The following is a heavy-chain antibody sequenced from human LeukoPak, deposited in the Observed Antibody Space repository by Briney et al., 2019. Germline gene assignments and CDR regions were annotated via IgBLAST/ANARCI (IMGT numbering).Heavy chain of an antibody. J-gene: IGHJ1*01. D-gene: IGHD3-22*01. CDR1: GDSVSRSDSY. CDR3: ARRRYFDGSGYLE. V-gene: IGHV4-39*01. CDR2: IYYSGRT. Sequence: SETLSLTCSVSGDSVSRSDSYWDWIRQPPGKELEWIGTIYYSGRTYYSPSLRSRVTMSVDPSNNQFSLTLRSVTAADTALYYCARRRYFDGSGYLEWGQGTLLSVSS.